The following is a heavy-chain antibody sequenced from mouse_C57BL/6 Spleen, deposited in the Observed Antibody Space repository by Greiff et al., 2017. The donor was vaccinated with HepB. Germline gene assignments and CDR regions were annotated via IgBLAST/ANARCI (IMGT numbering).Heavy chain of an antibody. J-gene: IGHJ2*01. CDR1: GYTFTSYW. D-gene: IGHD1-1*01. V-gene: IGHV1-69*01. CDR2: IDPSDSYT. CDR3: AKGDYGSSDDY. Sequence: QVQLQQPGAELVMPGASVKLSCKASGYTFTSYWMHWVKQRPGQGLEWIGEIDPSDSYTNYNQKFKGKSTLTVDKSSSTAYMQLSSLTSEDSAVYYCAKGDYGSSDDYWGQGTTLTVSS.